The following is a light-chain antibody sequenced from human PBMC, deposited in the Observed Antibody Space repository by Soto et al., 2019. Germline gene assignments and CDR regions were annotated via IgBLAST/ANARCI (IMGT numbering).Light chain of an antibody. CDR2: GAS. CDR3: QQYGSSPIT. Sequence: EIVLTQSPGTLSLSPXGRDPLSCXXSQSVSSSYLAWYQQKPGQAPRLLIYGASSRATGIPDRFSGSGSGTDFTLTISRLEPEDIAVYYCQQYGSSPITFGQGTRLEIK. J-gene: IGKJ5*01. V-gene: IGKV3-20*01. CDR1: QSVSSSY.